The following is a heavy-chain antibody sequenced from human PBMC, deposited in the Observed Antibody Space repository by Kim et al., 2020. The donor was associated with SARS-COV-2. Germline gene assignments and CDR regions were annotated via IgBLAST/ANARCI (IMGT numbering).Heavy chain of an antibody. CDR3: ARAPRIAAVPSVAY. D-gene: IGHD6-13*01. Sequence: GGSLRLSCAASGFTFSTYAMTWVRRAPGKGLEWVSAVSGGGDSTYYADSVKGRFTISRDSSKNTLYLQMDSLRAEDTAVYYCARAPRIAAVPSVAYWGQG. V-gene: IGHV3-23*01. CDR2: VSGGGDST. J-gene: IGHJ4*02. CDR1: GFTFSTYA.